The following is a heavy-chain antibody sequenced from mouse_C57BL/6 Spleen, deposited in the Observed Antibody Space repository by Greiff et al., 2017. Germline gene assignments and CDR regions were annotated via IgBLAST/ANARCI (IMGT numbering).Heavy chain of an antibody. CDR2: IRNKANNHAT. Sequence: EVHLVESGGGLVQPGGSMKLSCAASGFTFSDAWMDWVRQSPEKGLEWVAEIRNKANNHATYYAESVKGRFTISRDDSKSSVYLQMNSLRAEDTGIYYCSSYSNFYAMDYWGQGTSVTVSS. V-gene: IGHV6-6*01. CDR3: SSYSNFYAMDY. D-gene: IGHD2-5*01. J-gene: IGHJ4*01. CDR1: GFTFSDAW.